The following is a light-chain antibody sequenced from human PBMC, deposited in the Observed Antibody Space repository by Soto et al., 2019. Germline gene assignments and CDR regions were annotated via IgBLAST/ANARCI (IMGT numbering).Light chain of an antibody. Sequence: EIVLTQSPGTLSLSPGERATLSCRASQSVSSSFLAWYQQKPGQAPRLLIYGTSSRATGIPDRFSGNGSGTDFTLTISGLEPEDFALYYCQQYGSSPPTFGQGTRLEIK. V-gene: IGKV3-20*01. J-gene: IGKJ5*01. CDR1: QSVSSSF. CDR3: QQYGSSPPT. CDR2: GTS.